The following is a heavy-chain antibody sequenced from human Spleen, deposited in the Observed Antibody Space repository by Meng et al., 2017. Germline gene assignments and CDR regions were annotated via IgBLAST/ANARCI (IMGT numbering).Heavy chain of an antibody. CDR1: GGSISSSSYY. CDR3: ARDLITQEYVGAFDI. Sequence: SETLSLTCTVSGGSISSSSYYWGWIRQPPGKGLEWIGSIYYSGSTYYNPSLKSRVTISVDTSKNQFSLKLSSVTAADTAVYYCARDLITQEYVGAFDIWGQGTMVTVSS. CDR2: IYYSGST. J-gene: IGHJ3*02. V-gene: IGHV4-39*07. D-gene: IGHD3-16*01.